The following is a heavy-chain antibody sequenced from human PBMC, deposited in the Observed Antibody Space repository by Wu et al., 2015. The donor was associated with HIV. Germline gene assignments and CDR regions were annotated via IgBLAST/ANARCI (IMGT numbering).Heavy chain of an antibody. J-gene: IGHJ3*02. CDR1: GYTFTSYG. CDR2: ISIYNGNT. Sequence: QVQLVQSGAEVQKPGASVKVSCKASGYTFTSYGINWVRQAPGQGLEWMGWISIYNGNTHYAQNFQGRVTMTTDTSTSTVYMELRSLRSDDTAVYYCARESSGSSLSAFDIWGQGTLVTVSS. CDR3: ARESSGSSLSAFDI. V-gene: IGHV1-18*01. D-gene: IGHD1-26*01.